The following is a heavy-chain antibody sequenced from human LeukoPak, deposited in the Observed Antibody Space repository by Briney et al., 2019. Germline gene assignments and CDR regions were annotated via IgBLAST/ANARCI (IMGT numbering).Heavy chain of an antibody. D-gene: IGHD1-1*01. J-gene: IGHJ4*02. V-gene: IGHV2-5*08. CDR3: TYNARTTETQEYFHY. CDR2: IYWDDDK. CDR1: GFSLRASGMR. Sequence: SGPALVKPTQTLTLTCSFSGFSLRASGMRVSWIRQPPGKALECLALIYWDDDKRYSPSLKSRLTITKDTFKNQVVLTMTNMDPLCRTTYYDTYNARTTETQEYFHYWRQGTLVPVSS.